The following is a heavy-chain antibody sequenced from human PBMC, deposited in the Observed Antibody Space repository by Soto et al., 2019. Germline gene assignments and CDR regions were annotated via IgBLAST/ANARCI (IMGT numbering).Heavy chain of an antibody. Sequence: EVQLLESGGGLVQPGGSLRLSCAASGFTFSTYAMNWVRQAPGKGLEWVSGISGSGDSTYYADSVKGRFTVSRDNSKNTLYLQMNSLRAEDTAVFYCAKERSSGWSFDYWGQGTLVTVS. CDR1: GFTFSTYA. J-gene: IGHJ4*02. D-gene: IGHD6-19*01. CDR3: AKERSSGWSFDY. V-gene: IGHV3-23*01. CDR2: ISGSGDST.